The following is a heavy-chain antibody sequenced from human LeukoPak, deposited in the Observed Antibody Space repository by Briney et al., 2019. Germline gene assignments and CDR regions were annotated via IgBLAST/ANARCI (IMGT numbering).Heavy chain of an antibody. J-gene: IGHJ2*01. CDR2: ISADGGST. Sequence: GGSLRLSCAASGFTFSRYSMNWVRQAPGKGLQWVSAISADGGSTYYADSVKGRFAISRDNSKNTLHLQMHTLGAEDTAVYYCAQGVTSTSIQPVFRGRGTLVTVSS. D-gene: IGHD5-18*01. CDR3: AQGVTSTSIQPVF. CDR1: GFTFSRYS. V-gene: IGHV3-23*01.